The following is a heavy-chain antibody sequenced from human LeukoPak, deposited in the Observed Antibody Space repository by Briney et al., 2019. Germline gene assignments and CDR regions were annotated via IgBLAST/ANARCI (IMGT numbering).Heavy chain of an antibody. V-gene: IGHV1-69*13. D-gene: IGHD1-1*01. Sequence: ASVKVSCKASGGTFSSYAISWVRQAPGQGLEWMGGIIPIFGTANYAQKFQGRVTITADESTSTAYMELSSLRSEDTAVYYCARSGTGTTPFDPWGQGTLVTVSS. J-gene: IGHJ5*02. CDR3: ARSGTGTTPFDP. CDR2: IIPIFGTA. CDR1: GGTFSSYA.